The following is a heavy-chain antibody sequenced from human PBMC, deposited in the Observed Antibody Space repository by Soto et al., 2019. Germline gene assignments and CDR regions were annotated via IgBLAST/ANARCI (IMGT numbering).Heavy chain of an antibody. CDR1: GFTFASHT. Sequence: PGGSLRLSXTASGFTFASHTMHWVRQAPGKGLEWVAVISFDGNSENYADSVRGRFTISRDNSKNTVFLQMNSLRPEDTAVYHCARDAARNSDYFDYWGQGTRVTVSS. J-gene: IGHJ4*02. CDR3: ARDAARNSDYFDY. CDR2: ISFDGNSE. D-gene: IGHD2-15*01. V-gene: IGHV3-30-3*01.